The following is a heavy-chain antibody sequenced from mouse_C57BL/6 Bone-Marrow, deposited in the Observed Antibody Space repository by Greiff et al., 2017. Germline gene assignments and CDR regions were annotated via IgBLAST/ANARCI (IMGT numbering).Heavy chain of an antibody. CDR1: GFTFSSYA. V-gene: IGHV5S21*01. Sequence: EVQLVESGAGLVKPGGSLKLSCAASGFTFSSYAMSWVRQTPEQRLEWVAYISSGGGYIYYADTVKGRFTISRDNARNTLYLQMSSLKSEDTAMYYCAREDYYASNAWFAYWGQGTLVTVSA. CDR3: AREDYYASNAWFAY. CDR2: ISSGGGYI. J-gene: IGHJ3*01. D-gene: IGHD1-1*01.